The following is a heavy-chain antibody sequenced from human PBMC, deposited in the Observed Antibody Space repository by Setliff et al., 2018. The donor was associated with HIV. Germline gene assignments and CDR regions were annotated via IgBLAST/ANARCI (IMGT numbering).Heavy chain of an antibody. CDR1: GYAFSDYY. J-gene: IGHJ4*02. V-gene: IGHV1-2*02. D-gene: IGHD3-3*01. Sequence: GASVKVSCKTSGYAFSDYYKNWVRQAPGQGLEWVGWINPNSGATDYAQKFQGSVSMTRDTSITTAFMGLSSLTSDDTAVYYCARVADRFLEWLPLDYWGQGTLVTVSS. CDR2: INPNSGAT. CDR3: ARVADRFLEWLPLDY.